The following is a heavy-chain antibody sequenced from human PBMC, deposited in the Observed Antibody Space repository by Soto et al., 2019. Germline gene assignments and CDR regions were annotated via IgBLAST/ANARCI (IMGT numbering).Heavy chain of an antibody. CDR3: AKDPDYDFWSGAYYGMDV. Sequence: GGSLRLSCAASGFTFSSYAMSWVRQAPGKGLEWVSAISGSGGSTYYADSVKGRFTISRDNSKNTLYLQMNSLRAEDTAVYYCAKDPDYDFWSGAYYGMDVWGQGTTVTVSS. V-gene: IGHV3-23*01. CDR2: ISGSGGST. J-gene: IGHJ6*02. CDR1: GFTFSSYA. D-gene: IGHD3-3*01.